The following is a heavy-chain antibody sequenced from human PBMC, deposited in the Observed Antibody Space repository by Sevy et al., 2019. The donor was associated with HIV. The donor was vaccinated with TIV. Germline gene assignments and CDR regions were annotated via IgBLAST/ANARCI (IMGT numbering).Heavy chain of an antibody. D-gene: IGHD3-3*01. CDR2: IWYDGSNK. CDR3: ARDYDFWRGYYFHY. J-gene: IGHJ4*02. V-gene: IGHV3-33*01. CDR1: GFTFSSYG. Sequence: GGSLRLSCAASGFTFSSYGMHWVRQAPGKGLEWVAVIWYDGSNKYYADSVKGRFTISRDNSKNTLYLQMNSLRAEDTAVYYCARDYDFWRGYYFHYWGQGTLVTVSS.